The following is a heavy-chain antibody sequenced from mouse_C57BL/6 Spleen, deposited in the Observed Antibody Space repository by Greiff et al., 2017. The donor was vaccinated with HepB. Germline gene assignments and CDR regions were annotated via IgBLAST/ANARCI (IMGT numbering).Heavy chain of an antibody. CDR3: ARRSLYGNYGYFDV. CDR2: INPSTGGT. J-gene: IGHJ1*03. CDR1: GYSFTGYY. V-gene: IGHV1-42*01. D-gene: IGHD2-1*01. Sequence: VQLQQSGPELVKPGASVKISCKASGYSFTGYYMNWVKQSPEKSLEWIGEINPSTGGTTYNQKFKAKATLTVDKSSSTAYMQLKSLTSEDSAVYYCARRSLYGNYGYFDVWGTGTTVTVSS.